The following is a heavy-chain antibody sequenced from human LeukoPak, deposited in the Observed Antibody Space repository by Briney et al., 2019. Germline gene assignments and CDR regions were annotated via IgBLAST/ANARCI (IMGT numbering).Heavy chain of an antibody. Sequence: SEPLSLTCTVSGGSISSYYWSWIRQPAGKGLEWIGRIYSWGSTHHHPSLKTRVTMSVDTPKNQFSLTPSSVPAADPALYYGARVGRAPRYYYYMDVWGKGTTVTVSS. J-gene: IGHJ6*03. CDR3: ARVGRAPRYYYYMDV. CDR1: GGSISSYY. V-gene: IGHV4-4*07. CDR2: IYSWGST.